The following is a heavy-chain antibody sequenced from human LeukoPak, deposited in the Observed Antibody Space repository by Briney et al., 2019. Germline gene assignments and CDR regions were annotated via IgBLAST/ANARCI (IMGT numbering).Heavy chain of an antibody. CDR3: ARDRKAVAGTPHDY. CDR2: IGSSGSTI. CDR1: GFIFSNYE. D-gene: IGHD6-19*01. V-gene: IGHV3-48*03. J-gene: IGHJ4*02. Sequence: GGSLRLSCAASGFIFSNYEMNWVRQAPGKGLEWVSSIGSSGSTIYYADSVKGRFTISRDNAKNSLYLQMNSLRAEDTAVYYCARDRKAVAGTPHDYWGQGTLVTVSS.